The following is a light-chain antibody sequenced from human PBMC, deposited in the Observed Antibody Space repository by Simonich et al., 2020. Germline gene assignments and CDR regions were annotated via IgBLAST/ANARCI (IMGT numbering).Light chain of an antibody. CDR3: QQYYSTPSIT. CDR1: KSVLYSSNNENY. J-gene: IGKJ5*01. V-gene: IGKV4-1*01. Sequence: DIVMTQSPDSLAVSLGARATINCKSSKSVLYSSNNENYLAGYQQKPGQPPKLLIYWASTRESGVPDRFSGSGSGTDFTLTISSLQAEDVAVYYCQQYYSTPSITFGQGTRLEIK. CDR2: WAS.